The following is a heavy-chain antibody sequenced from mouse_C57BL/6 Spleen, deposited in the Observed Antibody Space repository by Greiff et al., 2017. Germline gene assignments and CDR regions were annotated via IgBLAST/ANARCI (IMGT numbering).Heavy chain of an antibody. CDR3: ASDGHYYGSDWFAY. Sequence: EVQLQQSGPELVKPGASVKMSCKASGYTFTDYNMHWVKQSHGKSLEWIGYINPNNGGTSYNQKFKGKATLTVNKSSSTAYMELRSLTSEDSAVYYCASDGHYYGSDWFAYWGQGTLVTVSA. J-gene: IGHJ3*01. CDR1: GYTFTDYN. D-gene: IGHD1-1*01. CDR2: INPNNGGT. V-gene: IGHV1-22*01.